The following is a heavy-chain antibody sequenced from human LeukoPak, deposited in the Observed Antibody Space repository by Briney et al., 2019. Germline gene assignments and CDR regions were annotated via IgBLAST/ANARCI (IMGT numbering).Heavy chain of an antibody. V-gene: IGHV3-53*01. CDR1: GFTVSSNY. J-gene: IGHJ3*02. Sequence: GGSLRLSCAASGFTVSSNYMSWVRQAPGKGLEWVSVIYSGGSTYYADSVKGRFTISRDNSKNTLYLQMNSLRAEDTAVYYCASTISGVVEYAFDIWGQGTMVTVSS. CDR2: IYSGGST. CDR3: ASTISGVVEYAFDI. D-gene: IGHD3-3*01.